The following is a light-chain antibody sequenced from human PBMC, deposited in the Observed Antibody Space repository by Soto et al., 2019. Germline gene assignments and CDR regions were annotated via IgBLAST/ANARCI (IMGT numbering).Light chain of an antibody. CDR3: QQYRALPQT. CDR2: NSS. Sequence: EIVLTQSPGTLSLSPGERATLSCRASQSVRSNYLAWYQQQPGQAPRLLIYNSSTRATGIPDRFSGSGSGTDFTHPISSLEPEDVALDYCQQYRALPQTFGQGTQVEI. CDR1: QSVRSNY. J-gene: IGKJ1*01. V-gene: IGKV3-20*01.